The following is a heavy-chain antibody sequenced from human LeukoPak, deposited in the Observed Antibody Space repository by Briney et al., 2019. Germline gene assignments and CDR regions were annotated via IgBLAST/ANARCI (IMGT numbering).Heavy chain of an antibody. V-gene: IGHV4-59*01. J-gene: IGHJ6*03. CDR3: AREAPYCSSTGCPYYYYYYYMDV. CDR1: GGSISSYY. D-gene: IGHD2-2*01. CDR2: IYYSGST. Sequence: PSETLSLTCTVSGGSISSYYWSWIRQPPGKGLEWIGYIYYSGSTNYNPSLKSRVTISVDTSKNQFSLKLSSVTAADTAVYYCAREAPYCSSTGCPYYYYYYYMDVWGKGTTVTVSS.